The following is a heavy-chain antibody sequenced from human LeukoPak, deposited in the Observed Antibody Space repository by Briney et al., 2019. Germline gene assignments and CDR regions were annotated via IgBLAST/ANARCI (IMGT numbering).Heavy chain of an antibody. CDR2: IRYDGSNK. J-gene: IGHJ4*02. CDR3: AKDRSSSPGNFDY. V-gene: IGHV3-30*02. Sequence: PGGSLRLSCAASGFTSSSYGMHWVRQAPGKGLEWVAFIRYDGSNKYYADSVKGRFTISRDNSKNTLYLQMNSLRAEDTAVYYCAKDRSSSPGNFDYWGQGTLVTVSS. D-gene: IGHD6-13*01. CDR1: GFTSSSYG.